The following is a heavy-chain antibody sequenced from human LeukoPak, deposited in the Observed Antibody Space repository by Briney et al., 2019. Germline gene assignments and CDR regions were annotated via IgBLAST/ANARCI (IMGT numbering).Heavy chain of an antibody. D-gene: IGHD3-22*01. J-gene: IGHJ3*02. Sequence: PSETLSLTCTVSGGSISSGGYYWSWIRQPPGKGLEWIGYIYYSGSTYYNPSLKSRVTISVDTSKNQFSLKLSSVTAADTAVYYCARDHGNYYDSSGYYPDAFDIWGQGTMVTVSS. CDR3: ARDHGNYYDSSGYYPDAFDI. CDR1: GGSISSGGYY. V-gene: IGHV4-30-4*08. CDR2: IYYSGST.